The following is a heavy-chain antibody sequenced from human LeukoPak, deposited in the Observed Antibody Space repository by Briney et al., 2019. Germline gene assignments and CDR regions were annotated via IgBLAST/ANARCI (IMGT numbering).Heavy chain of an antibody. Sequence: PSETLSLTCTVSGGSISNYYWSWIRQPPGKGLEWIGYIYYSGSTNYNPSLKSRVTISVDTSKNQFSLKLSSVTAADTAVYYCARVISPIQKSITMIVVVRPRPDAFDIWGQGTMVTVSS. D-gene: IGHD3-22*01. CDR2: IYYSGST. J-gene: IGHJ3*02. CDR3: ARVISPIQKSITMIVVVRPRPDAFDI. V-gene: IGHV4-59*12. CDR1: GGSISNYY.